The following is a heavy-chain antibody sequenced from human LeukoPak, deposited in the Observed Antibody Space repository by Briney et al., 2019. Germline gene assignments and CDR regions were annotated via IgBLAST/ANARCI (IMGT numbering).Heavy chain of an antibody. J-gene: IGHJ4*02. CDR3: ASGHYYDSSGYYGLGY. CDR1: GGSISSGSYY. Sequence: SQTLSLTCTVSGGSISSGSYYWSWIRQPAGKGLEWIGRIYTSGSTNYNPSLKSRVTISVDTSKNQFSLKLSSVTAADTAVYYCASGHYYDSSGYYGLGYWGQGTLVTVSS. CDR2: IYTSGST. V-gene: IGHV4-61*02. D-gene: IGHD3-22*01.